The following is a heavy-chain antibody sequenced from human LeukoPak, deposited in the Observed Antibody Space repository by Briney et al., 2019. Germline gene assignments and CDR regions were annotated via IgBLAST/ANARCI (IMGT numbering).Heavy chain of an antibody. Sequence: GKSLRFSCAASGFTFSGYPIHWVRQAPGKGLEWVAVISYDGSNKYYADSVKGRFTISRDNSKNTLYLQMNSLRAEDTAVYYCARDNVDTAMVTDSNWFDPWGQGTLVTVSS. J-gene: IGHJ5*02. V-gene: IGHV3-30-3*01. CDR3: ARDNVDTAMVTDSNWFDP. CDR1: GFTFSGYP. D-gene: IGHD5-18*01. CDR2: ISYDGSNK.